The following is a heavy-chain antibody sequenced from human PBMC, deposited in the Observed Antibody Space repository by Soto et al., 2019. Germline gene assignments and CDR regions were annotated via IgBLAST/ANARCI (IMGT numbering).Heavy chain of an antibody. CDR2: IKSESDGGTT. V-gene: IGHV3-15*01. Sequence: GGSLRLSCAASGFTFSDAWMSWVRQAPGKGLDWVGRIKSESDGGTTEYAAPVRGRFTISRDDSKNTLYLQMNSLKTEDTAVYYCTTDLWRIAVVVGSTGYFNPWGQGTPATVSS. CDR3: TTDLWRIAVVVGSTGYFNP. CDR1: GFTFSDAW. J-gene: IGHJ5*02. D-gene: IGHD2-15*01.